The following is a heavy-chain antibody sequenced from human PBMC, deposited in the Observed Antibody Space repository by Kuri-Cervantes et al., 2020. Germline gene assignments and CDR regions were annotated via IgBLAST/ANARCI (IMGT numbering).Heavy chain of an antibody. CDR3: ARDPGYSSGWYPHWYFDL. Sequence: GGSLRLSCAASGFTFSSYAMSWVRQAPGKGLEWVSAISGSGGSTYYADSVKGRFTISRDNSKNTLYLQMNSLRAEDTALYHCARDPGYSSGWYPHWYFDLWGRGTLVTVSS. CDR2: ISGSGGST. V-gene: IGHV3-23*01. CDR1: GFTFSSYA. D-gene: IGHD6-19*01. J-gene: IGHJ2*01.